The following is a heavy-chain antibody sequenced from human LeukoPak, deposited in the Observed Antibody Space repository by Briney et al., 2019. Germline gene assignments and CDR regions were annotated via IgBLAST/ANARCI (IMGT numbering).Heavy chain of an antibody. CDR2: MSGTGGAT. CDR3: VKGLDYSSSQMDS. Sequence: GGSLRLSCSAFGFAFDKYAMNWVRQAPVKGLEWVSVMSGTGGATYYADSVKGRFTISRDNSRNTVYVQMNSLTPEDTAVYYCVKGLDYSSSQMDSWGQGTLVTVSS. J-gene: IGHJ4*02. D-gene: IGHD6-6*01. V-gene: IGHV3-23*01. CDR1: GFAFDKYA.